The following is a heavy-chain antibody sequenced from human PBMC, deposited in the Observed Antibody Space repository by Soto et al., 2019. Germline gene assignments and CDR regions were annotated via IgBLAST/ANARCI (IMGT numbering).Heavy chain of an antibody. CDR1: GYTFTSYG. CDR2: ISAYNGNT. Sequence: QVQLVQSGAEVKKPGASVKVSCKASGYTFTSYGITWVRQAPGQGLEWMGWISAYNGNTNYAQMLQGRVTMTTDTSTSTAQMALMGLRSDDTAVYYCARIYSGTSPLYWGQGTLVTVS. J-gene: IGHJ4*02. V-gene: IGHV1-18*01. D-gene: IGHD1-26*01. CDR3: ARIYSGTSPLY.